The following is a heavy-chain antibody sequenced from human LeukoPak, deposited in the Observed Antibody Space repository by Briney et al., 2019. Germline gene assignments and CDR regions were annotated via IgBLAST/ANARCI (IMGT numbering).Heavy chain of an antibody. Sequence: PSETLSLTCTVSGGSISSSSYYWGWIRQPPGKGLEWLGSIYYSGSTYYNPSLKSRVTISVDTSKNQFSLKLSSVTAADTAVYYCARRVTMVRGVLGYYYGMDVWGQGTTVTVSS. J-gene: IGHJ6*02. CDR1: GGSISSSSYY. CDR3: ARRVTMVRGVLGYYYGMDV. D-gene: IGHD3-10*01. CDR2: IYYSGST. V-gene: IGHV4-39*01.